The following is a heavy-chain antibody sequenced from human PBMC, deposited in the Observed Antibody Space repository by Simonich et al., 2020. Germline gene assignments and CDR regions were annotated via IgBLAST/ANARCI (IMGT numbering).Heavy chain of an antibody. CDR3: ARDSYSSWYFDL. D-gene: IGHD6-13*01. CDR2: INPNRGGT. Sequence: QVQLVQSGAEVKKPGSSVKVSCKASGYTFTGYYMHWGRQAPGKGLGWMGWINPNRGGTNYAQKFQGRVTMTRDTSISTAYMELSRLRSDDTAVYYCARDSYSSWYFDLWGRGTLVTVSS. J-gene: IGHJ2*01. V-gene: IGHV1-2*02. CDR1: GYTFTGYY.